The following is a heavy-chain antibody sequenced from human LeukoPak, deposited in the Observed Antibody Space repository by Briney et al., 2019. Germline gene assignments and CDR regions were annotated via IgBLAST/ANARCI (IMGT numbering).Heavy chain of an antibody. V-gene: IGHV1-46*01. CDR2: IDPSGGST. D-gene: IGHD2-8*01. Sequence: ASVKVSCKASGYTFTNHYMHWVRQAPGQGLEWMGMIDPSGGSTSYAQKFQGRVTMTRDMSTSTVYMELSSLRSDDTAVYYCARDRCTNGVCCVFDYWGQGTLVTVSS. CDR3: ARDRCTNGVCCVFDY. CDR1: GYTFTNHY. J-gene: IGHJ4*02.